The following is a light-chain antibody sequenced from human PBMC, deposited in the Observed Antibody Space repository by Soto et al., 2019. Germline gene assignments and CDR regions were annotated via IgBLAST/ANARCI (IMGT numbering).Light chain of an antibody. CDR2: GNS. CDR1: SSNIGAGYD. J-gene: IGLJ2*01. CDR3: QSYDSSLSGYVV. Sequence: QAVVTQPPSVSGAPGQRVTISCTGSSSNIGAGYDVHWYQQLPGTAPKLLIYGNSNRPSGVPDRFSGSKPGTSASLAITGLQAEDEADYYCQSYDSSLSGYVVFGGGTKLTVL. V-gene: IGLV1-40*01.